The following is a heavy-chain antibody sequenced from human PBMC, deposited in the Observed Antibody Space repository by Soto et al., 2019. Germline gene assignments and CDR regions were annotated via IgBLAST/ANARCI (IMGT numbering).Heavy chain of an antibody. CDR3: VRSPPRGSDC. CDR1: GGSISSSSYY. D-gene: IGHD2-21*01. V-gene: IGHV4-39*01. Sequence: SETLSLTCTVSGGSISSSSYYWGWIRQPPGKGLEWIGSIYYSGSTYYNPSLKSRVTISVDTSKNQFSLKLSSVTAADTAVYFCVRSPPRGSDCWGPGTLVTVSS. CDR2: IYYSGST. J-gene: IGHJ4*02.